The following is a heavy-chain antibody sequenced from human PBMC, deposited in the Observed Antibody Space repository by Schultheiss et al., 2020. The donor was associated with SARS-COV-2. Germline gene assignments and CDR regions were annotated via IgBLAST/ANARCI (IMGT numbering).Heavy chain of an antibody. Sequence: SETLSLTCTVSGGSISSYYWSWIRQPPGKGLEWIGYIYYSGSTNYNPSLKSRVTISVDRSKNQFSLKLSSVTAADTAVYYCARVVDGDYDYYYYYGMDVWGQGTTVTVSS. CDR2: IYYSGST. CDR1: GGSISSYY. CDR3: ARVVDGDYDYYYYYGMDV. D-gene: IGHD4-17*01. V-gene: IGHV4-59*08. J-gene: IGHJ6*02.